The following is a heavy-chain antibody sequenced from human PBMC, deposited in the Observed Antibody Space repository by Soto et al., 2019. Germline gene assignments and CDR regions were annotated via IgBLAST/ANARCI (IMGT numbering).Heavy chain of an antibody. V-gene: IGHV3-15*07. CDR3: TTGQDFWSGYPRDYYYYGMDV. J-gene: IGHJ6*02. CDR2: IKSKTDGGTT. Sequence: EVQLVESGGGLVKPGGSLRLSCAASGFTFSNAWMNWVRQAPGKGLEWVGRIKSKTDGGTTDYAAPVKGRFTISRDDSKNTLYLQMDSLKTEDTAVYYCTTGQDFWSGYPRDYYYYGMDVWGQGTTVTVSS. D-gene: IGHD3-3*01. CDR1: GFTFSNAW.